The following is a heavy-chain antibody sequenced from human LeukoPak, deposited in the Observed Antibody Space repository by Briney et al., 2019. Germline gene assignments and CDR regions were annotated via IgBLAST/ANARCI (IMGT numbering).Heavy chain of an antibody. Sequence: SETLSLTCTVSGGSINSSSYYWGWIRQPPGKGLEWIGSIFYSGNTYDNPSLKSRVTISVDTSKNQFSLKLNSVTAADTAVYYCAREGAVAVVDYWGQGTLVTVSS. CDR2: IFYSGNT. D-gene: IGHD6-19*01. CDR3: AREGAVAVVDY. CDR1: GGSINSSSYY. V-gene: IGHV4-39*02. J-gene: IGHJ4*02.